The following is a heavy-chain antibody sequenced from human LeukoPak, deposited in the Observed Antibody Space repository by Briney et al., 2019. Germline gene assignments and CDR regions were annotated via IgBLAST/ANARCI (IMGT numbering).Heavy chain of an antibody. CDR1: RYSFTTYW. V-gene: IGHV5-51*01. Sequence: GESLKISCKGSRYSFTTYWIGWVRQMPGKGLEWMGIIYPGDSDTRYSPSLQGQVTISADKSISTAYLQWSSLKASDTAMYYCARRARPEYFYDSSDYWGQGTLVTDSS. CDR3: ARRARPEYFYDSSDY. D-gene: IGHD3-22*01. J-gene: IGHJ4*02. CDR2: IYPGDSDT.